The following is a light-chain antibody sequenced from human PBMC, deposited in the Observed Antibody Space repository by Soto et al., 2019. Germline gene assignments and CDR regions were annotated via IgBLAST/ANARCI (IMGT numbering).Light chain of an antibody. Sequence: QSVLTQPPSVSGPPGQRVTISCTGSSSNIGAGYDVHWYQQLPGTAPKLLIYGNSNRPSGVPDRFSGSKSGTSASLAITGLQAEDEADYYCQSYDGSLSGGVFGGGTKLTVL. CDR2: GNS. J-gene: IGLJ3*02. CDR3: QSYDGSLSGGV. V-gene: IGLV1-40*01. CDR1: SSNIGAGYD.